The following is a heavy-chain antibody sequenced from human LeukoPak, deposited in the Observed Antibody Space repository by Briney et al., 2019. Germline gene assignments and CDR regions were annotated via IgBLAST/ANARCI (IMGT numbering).Heavy chain of an antibody. CDR2: ISNDGSNK. CDR1: GLTFSTYG. J-gene: IGHJ4*02. CDR3: AATHLSHDILTGSSAY. V-gene: IGHV3-30*04. D-gene: IGHD3-9*01. Sequence: GGSLRLSCAASGLTFSTYGILWVRHAPGKGPEWVAVISNDGSNKYYADSVKGRFTISRDNAKDTVFLQMNSLRAEDTAVYYCAATHLSHDILTGSSAYWGQGALVTVSS.